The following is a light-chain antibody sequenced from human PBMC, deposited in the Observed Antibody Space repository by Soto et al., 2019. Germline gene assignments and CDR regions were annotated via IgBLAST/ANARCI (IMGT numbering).Light chain of an antibody. V-gene: IGKV3-20*01. CDR1: QSVSSSY. CDR3: QHYYGTSPIT. CDR2: GAS. Sequence: EIVLTQSPGTLSLSPGERATFSCRASQSVSSSYIAWYQQKRGQAPRRXLYGASIRATGIPDRFSGSGSGADLTLTISRLETEDFALYYCQHYYGTSPITFGQGTRLEIK. J-gene: IGKJ5*01.